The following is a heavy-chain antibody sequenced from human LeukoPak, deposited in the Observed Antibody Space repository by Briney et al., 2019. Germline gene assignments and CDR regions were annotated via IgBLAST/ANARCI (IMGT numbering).Heavy chain of an antibody. J-gene: IGHJ4*02. CDR2: ISWNSGSI. Sequence: GGSLRLSCATSGFTFDDYAMHWVRQAPGKGLEWVSGISWNSGSIGYADSVKGRFTISRDNAKNSLYLQMNSLRAEDTALYYCVKDVGSYYHFDYWGQGTLVTVSS. D-gene: IGHD1-26*01. CDR3: VKDVGSYYHFDY. CDR1: GFTFDDYA. V-gene: IGHV3-9*01.